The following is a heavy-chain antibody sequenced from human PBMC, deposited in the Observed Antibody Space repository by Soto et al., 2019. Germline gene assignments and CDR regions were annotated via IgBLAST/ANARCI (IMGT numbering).Heavy chain of an antibody. J-gene: IGHJ4*02. CDR1: GGSISSGGYS. CDR3: ARVDSSGYQPFDY. D-gene: IGHD3-22*01. CDR2: IYHSGST. Sequence: SETLSLTCAVSGGSISSGGYSWSWIRQPPGKGLEWIGYIYHSGSTYYNPSLKSRVTISVDTSKNQFSLKLSSVTAADTAVYYCARVDSSGYQPFDYRGQGTLVTVS. V-gene: IGHV4-30-2*05.